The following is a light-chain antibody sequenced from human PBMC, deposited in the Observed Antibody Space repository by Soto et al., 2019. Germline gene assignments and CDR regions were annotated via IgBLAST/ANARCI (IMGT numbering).Light chain of an antibody. CDR3: QQYNSYSLTWT. Sequence: DIQMTQSPSTLSASVGDRVTITCRASQGISSWLAWYQQKPGKAPKLLIYDASSLESGVPSRFSGSGSGTEFTLTISSLQPDDFATYYCQQYNSYSLTWTFGQGTKVDIK. V-gene: IGKV1-5*01. CDR1: QGISSW. CDR2: DAS. J-gene: IGKJ1*01.